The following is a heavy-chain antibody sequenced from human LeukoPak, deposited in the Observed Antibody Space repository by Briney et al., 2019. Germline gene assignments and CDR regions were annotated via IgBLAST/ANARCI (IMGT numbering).Heavy chain of an antibody. CDR1: GFTFSSYA. Sequence: PGGSLRLSCAASGFTFSSYAMHWVRQAPGKGLEWISYISSDSGTIYHADSVKGQFTISRDNAKNSLYLQLNSLRDEDTAVYYCARISNYHFDYGGQGTLVTVSS. CDR3: ARISNYHFDY. CDR2: ISSDSGTI. J-gene: IGHJ4*02. V-gene: IGHV3-48*02. D-gene: IGHD4-4*01.